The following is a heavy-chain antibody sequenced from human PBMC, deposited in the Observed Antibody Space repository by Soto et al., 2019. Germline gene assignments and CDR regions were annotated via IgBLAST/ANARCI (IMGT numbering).Heavy chain of an antibody. D-gene: IGHD2-15*01. Sequence: ASVKVSCKASGYTFTSYAMHWVRQAPGQRLEWMGWINAGNGNTKYSQKFQGRVTITRDTSASTAYMELSSLRSEDTAVYYCARYHGGYCSGGSCAWFDPWGQGTLVTVSS. CDR2: INAGNGNT. CDR3: ARYHGGYCSGGSCAWFDP. CDR1: GYTFTSYA. V-gene: IGHV1-3*01. J-gene: IGHJ5*02.